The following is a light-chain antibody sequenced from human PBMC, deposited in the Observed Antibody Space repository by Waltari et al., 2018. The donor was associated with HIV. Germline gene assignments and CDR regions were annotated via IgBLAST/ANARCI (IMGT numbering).Light chain of an antibody. CDR3: QQYTSSPYT. CDR1: QSVYSRY. CDR2: AAS. J-gene: IGKJ2*01. Sequence: VLTQSPGTLSLSPGARATLSCRASQSVYSRYLAWYQQKPGQAPRLLIYAASNRATGIPDRFSGSGSGTDFTLTISRLEPEDFAVYYCQQYTSSPYTFGQGTNLEIK. V-gene: IGKV3-20*01.